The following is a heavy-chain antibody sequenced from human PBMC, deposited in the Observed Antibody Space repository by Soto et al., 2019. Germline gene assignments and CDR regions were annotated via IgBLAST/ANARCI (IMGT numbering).Heavy chain of an antibody. CDR2: ISAYNGNT. V-gene: IGHV1-18*04. CDR1: GYTFTSYG. D-gene: IGHD1-26*01. J-gene: IGHJ6*02. CDR3: ARNSDIESQYYFYGMDV. Sequence: QVQLVQSGAEVKKPGASVKVSCKASGYTFTSYGISWVRQAPGQGLEWMGWISAYNGNTNYAQQLQGRVTMTTDTSTSTAYRELSSLRSDDTAVYYCARNSDIESQYYFYGMDVWGQGTTVTVSS.